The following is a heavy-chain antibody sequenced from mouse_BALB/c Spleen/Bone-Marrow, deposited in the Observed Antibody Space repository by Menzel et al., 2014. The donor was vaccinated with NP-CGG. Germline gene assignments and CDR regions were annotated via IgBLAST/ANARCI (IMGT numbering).Heavy chain of an antibody. CDR1: GFTFSSYA. V-gene: IGHV5-9-3*01. J-gene: IGHJ3*01. CDR3: ARPRFAY. CDR2: ISSGGSYT. Sequence: EVKLVESGGGLVKPGGSLKLSCAASGFTFSSYAMPWVRQTPEKRLEWVATISSGGSYTYYPDSVKGRFTISRDNAKNTLYLQMSSLRSEDTAMYYCARPRFAYWGQGTLVTVSA.